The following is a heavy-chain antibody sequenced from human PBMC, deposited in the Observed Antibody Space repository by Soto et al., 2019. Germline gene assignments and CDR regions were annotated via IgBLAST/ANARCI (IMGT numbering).Heavy chain of an antibody. CDR3: ATGHQPAGLEN. J-gene: IGHJ4*02. CDR1: GDSIRISY. Sequence: QVQLQESGPGLVRPSETLSLTCTVSGDSIRISYWTWVRQAAGQGLQWLGRLYPNGEIHYSPSLRGRVTISADPSRRQFSLTLTSMTAADTAIYYCATGHQPAGLENWGRGILVTVSS. D-gene: IGHD2-2*01. CDR2: LYPNGEI. V-gene: IGHV4-4*07.